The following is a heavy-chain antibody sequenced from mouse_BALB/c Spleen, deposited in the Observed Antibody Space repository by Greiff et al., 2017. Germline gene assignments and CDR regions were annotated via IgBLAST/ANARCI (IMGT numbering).Heavy chain of an antibody. Sequence: EVKLMESGPGLVKPSQSLSLTCTVTGYSITSDYAWNWIRQFPGNKLEWMGYISYSGSTSYNPSLKSRISITRDTSKNQFFLQLNSVTTEDTATYYCARADDGYYVDYYAMDYWGQGTSVTVSS. CDR1: GYSITSDYA. CDR3: ARADDGYYVDYYAMDY. J-gene: IGHJ4*01. V-gene: IGHV3-2*02. D-gene: IGHD2-3*01. CDR2: ISYSGST.